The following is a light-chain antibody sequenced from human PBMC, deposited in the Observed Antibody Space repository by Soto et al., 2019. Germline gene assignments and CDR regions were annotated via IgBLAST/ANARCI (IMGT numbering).Light chain of an antibody. Sequence: QSVLTQPPSASGSPGQSVTISCTGTSSDVGTHGYVSWYQQHAGKAPKLVMYDVTKRPSGVPDRFSGSKSGNTASLTVSGLQAEDEADYYCMCYAGGNNWVFGGGTKLNVL. CDR3: MCYAGGNNWV. CDR1: SSDVGTHGY. J-gene: IGLJ3*02. V-gene: IGLV2-8*01. CDR2: DVT.